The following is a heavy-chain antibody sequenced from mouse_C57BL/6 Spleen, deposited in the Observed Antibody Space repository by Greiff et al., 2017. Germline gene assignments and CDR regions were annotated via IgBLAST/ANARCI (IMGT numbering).Heavy chain of an antibody. CDR3: ARGDYDWYFEV. V-gene: IGHV2-2*01. D-gene: IGHD2-4*01. CDR1: GFSLTSYG. CDR2: IWSGGST. J-gene: IGHJ1*03. Sequence: QVQLQQSGPGLVQPSQSLSITCTVSGFSLTSYGVHWVRQSPGQGLEWLGVIWSGGSTDYNAAFISRLSISKDNSKSQVFFKMNSLQADDTAIYYCARGDYDWYFEVWGTGTTVTVSS.